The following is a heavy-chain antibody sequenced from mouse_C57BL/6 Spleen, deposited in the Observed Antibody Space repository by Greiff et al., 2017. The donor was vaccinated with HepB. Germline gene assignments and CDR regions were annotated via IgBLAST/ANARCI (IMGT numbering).Heavy chain of an antibody. Sequence: EVQGVESGGGLVKPGGSLKLSCTASGFTFSSYAMSWVRQTPEKRLEWAATISDGGSYTYYPDNVKGRFTISSDNAKNKLYLQMSHLKSEDTAMYYCAGRLTGTYFDYWGQGTTLTVSS. J-gene: IGHJ2*01. V-gene: IGHV5-4*01. D-gene: IGHD4-1*01. CDR2: ISDGGSYT. CDR1: GFTFSSYA. CDR3: AGRLTGTYFDY.